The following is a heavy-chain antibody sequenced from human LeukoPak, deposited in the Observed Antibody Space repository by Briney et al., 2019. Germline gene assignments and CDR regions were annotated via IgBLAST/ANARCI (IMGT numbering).Heavy chain of an antibody. Sequence: SETLSLTCTVSGGSISSYYWSWIRQPAGKGLEWIGRIYTSGSTNYNPSLKSRVTISVDKSKNQFSLKLSSVTAADTAVYYCARDNGVHSSSWYEPFDYWGQGTLVTVSS. CDR3: ARDNGVHSSSWYEPFDY. J-gene: IGHJ4*02. CDR1: GGSISSYY. CDR2: IYTSGST. V-gene: IGHV4-4*07. D-gene: IGHD6-13*01.